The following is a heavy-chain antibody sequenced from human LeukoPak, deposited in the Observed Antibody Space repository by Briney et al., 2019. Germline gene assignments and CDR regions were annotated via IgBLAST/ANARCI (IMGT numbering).Heavy chain of an antibody. Sequence: ASVKVSCKASGYTFTSYGISWVRQAPGQGLEWMGIINPSGGSTSYAQKFQGRVTMTRDMSTSTVYMELSSLRSEDTAVYYCARENTAMAPFDYWGQGTLVTVSS. V-gene: IGHV1-46*01. CDR2: INPSGGST. CDR3: ARENTAMAPFDY. J-gene: IGHJ4*02. D-gene: IGHD5-18*01. CDR1: GYTFTSYG.